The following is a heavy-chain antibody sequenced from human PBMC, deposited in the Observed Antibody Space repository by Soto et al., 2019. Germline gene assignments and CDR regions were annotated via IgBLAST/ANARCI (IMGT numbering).Heavy chain of an antibody. J-gene: IGHJ4*02. CDR2: IKSKTDGGTT. CDR3: AKDRQPDGRWTIDS. D-gene: IGHD1-1*01. CDR1: GFTFSNAW. V-gene: IGHV3-15*07. Sequence: GGSLRLSCAASGFTFSNAWMNWVRQAPGKGLEWVGRIKSKTDGGTTDYAAPVKGRFTISRDDSKNSLNLQMNSLKTEETAIYYCAKDRQPDGRWTIDSWGQGAQVTVSS.